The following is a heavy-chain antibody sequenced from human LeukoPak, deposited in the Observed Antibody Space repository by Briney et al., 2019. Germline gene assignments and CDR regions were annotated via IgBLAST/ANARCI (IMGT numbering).Heavy chain of an antibody. J-gene: IGHJ4*02. D-gene: IGHD2-2*01. CDR3: VKAGCSSTRCYGNY. Sequence: PRGSLRLSCSASGFTFSDYAIHWVRQAPGKGLEYVSAISSNGGSTYYADSVKGRFTISRDNSKNTLYLQMSSLRAEDTAVYYCVKAGCSSTRCYGNYWGQGTLVTVSS. CDR1: GFTFSDYA. CDR2: ISSNGGST. V-gene: IGHV3-64D*09.